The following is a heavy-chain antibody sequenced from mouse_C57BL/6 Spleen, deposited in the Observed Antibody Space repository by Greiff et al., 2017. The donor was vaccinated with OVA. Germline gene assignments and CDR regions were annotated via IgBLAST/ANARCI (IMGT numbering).Heavy chain of an antibody. Sequence: VQLQQSGPGLVQPSPCLSITCTVSGFSLTSYGVHWVRQSPGKGLEWLGVICSGGSTDYNAAFMSRLSITKDNSKSQVYFKMNSLQADDTAIYYCARDYDAWFAYWGQGTLVTVSA. CDR1: GFSLTSYG. CDR3: ARDYDAWFAY. CDR2: ICSGGST. V-gene: IGHV2-5*01. D-gene: IGHD2-4*01. J-gene: IGHJ3*01.